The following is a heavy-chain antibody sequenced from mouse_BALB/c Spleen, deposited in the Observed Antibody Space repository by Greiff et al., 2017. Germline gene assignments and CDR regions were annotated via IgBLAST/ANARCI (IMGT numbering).Heavy chain of an antibody. Sequence: QVQLQQSGAELVKPGASVKMSCKASGYTFTSYNMHWVKQTPGQGLEWIGAIYPGNGDTSYNQKFKGKATLTADKSSSTAYMQLSSLTSEDSAVYYCARAGTRGYYFDYWGQGTTLTVSS. V-gene: IGHV1-12*01. J-gene: IGHJ2*01. D-gene: IGHD4-1*01. CDR1: GYTFTSYN. CDR3: ARAGTRGYYFDY. CDR2: IYPGNGDT.